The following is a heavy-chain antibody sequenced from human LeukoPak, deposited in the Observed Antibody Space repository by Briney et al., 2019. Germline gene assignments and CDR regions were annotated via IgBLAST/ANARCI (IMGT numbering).Heavy chain of an antibody. CDR2: ISSYNGNT. J-gene: IGHJ4*02. D-gene: IGHD3-3*01. CDR3: AKHHYDFWSGSRYYFDY. Sequence: ASVKVSCKASGYTFTSYGISWVRQAPGRGLEGMGWISSYNGNTNYAQKLQGRVTMTTDTSTSTAYMELRSLRSDDTAVYYCAKHHYDFWSGSRYYFDYRGQGTLVTVSS. CDR1: GYTFTSYG. V-gene: IGHV1-18*01.